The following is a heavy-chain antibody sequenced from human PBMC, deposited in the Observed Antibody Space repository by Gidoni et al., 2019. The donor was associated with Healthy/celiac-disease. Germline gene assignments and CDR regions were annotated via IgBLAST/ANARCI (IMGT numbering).Heavy chain of an antibody. J-gene: IGHJ3*02. D-gene: IGHD1-26*01. Sequence: EVQLVESGGGLVQPGGSLRLSCAASGFTFSSYWMSWVRQAPGKGLEWVANIKQDGREKYYVDAVKGRFTISRDNAKNSLYLQMNSLRAEDTAVYYCARVERVGASRAFDIWGQGTMVTVSS. V-gene: IGHV3-7*01. CDR2: IKQDGREK. CDR1: GFTFSSYW. CDR3: ARVERVGASRAFDI.